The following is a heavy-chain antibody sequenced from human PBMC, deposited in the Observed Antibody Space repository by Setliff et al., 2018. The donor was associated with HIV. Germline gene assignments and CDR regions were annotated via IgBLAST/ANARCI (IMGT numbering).Heavy chain of an antibody. Sequence: PSETLSLTCTVSGGSISTSGPGYYWGWVRQPPGGGLGWIGSVYYSGTTYYNPSLKSRVTISVDTSKNQWSLRLTAVTAADTAVYSCARTQPDTICGVVICDCWGQGKMVTVSS. D-gene: IGHD3-3*01. J-gene: IGHJ4*02. CDR2: VYYSGTT. V-gene: IGHV4-39*01. CDR3: ARTQPDTICGVVICDC. CDR1: GGSISTSGPGYY.